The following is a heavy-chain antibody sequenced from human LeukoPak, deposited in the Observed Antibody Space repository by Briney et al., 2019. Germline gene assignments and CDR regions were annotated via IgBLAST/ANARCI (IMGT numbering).Heavy chain of an antibody. D-gene: IGHD4-23*01. Sequence: PSETLSLTCTVSGGSISSGGYYWSWIRQHPGKGLEWIGYIYYSGSTYYNPSLKSRVTISVDTSKNQFSLKLTSVTAADTAVYYCARDPTTVVTLPYYFDFWGQGTLVTVSA. CDR3: ARDPTTVVTLPYYFDF. CDR2: IYYSGST. CDR1: GGSISSGGYY. J-gene: IGHJ4*02. V-gene: IGHV4-31*03.